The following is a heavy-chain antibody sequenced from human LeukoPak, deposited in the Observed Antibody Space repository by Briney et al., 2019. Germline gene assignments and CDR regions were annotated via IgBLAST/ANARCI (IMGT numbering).Heavy chain of an antibody. D-gene: IGHD6-19*01. V-gene: IGHV1-18*01. CDR3: AKDKGSGWYGLQGFDY. J-gene: IGHJ4*02. Sequence: GASVKVSCKASGYTFTSYGISWVRQAPGQGLEWLGWIGAYNGNTNYAQKLQGRVTMTTDTSTSTAYMELRSLRSDDTAVYYCAKDKGSGWYGLQGFDYWGQGTLVTVSS. CDR1: GYTFTSYG. CDR2: IGAYNGNT.